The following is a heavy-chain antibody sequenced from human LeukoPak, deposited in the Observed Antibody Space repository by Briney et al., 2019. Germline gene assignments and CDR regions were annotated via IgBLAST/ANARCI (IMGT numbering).Heavy chain of an antibody. V-gene: IGHV3-23*01. Sequence: GGSLRLSCAASGFTFSSYGVSWVRQAPGKGLEWVSAISGSGGSTYYADSVKGRFTISRDNSKNTLYLQMNSLRAEDTAVYYCAKAPTIYGGSDWGQGTLVTVSS. J-gene: IGHJ4*02. CDR2: ISGSGGST. CDR3: AKAPTIYGGSD. D-gene: IGHD2/OR15-2a*01. CDR1: GFTFSSYG.